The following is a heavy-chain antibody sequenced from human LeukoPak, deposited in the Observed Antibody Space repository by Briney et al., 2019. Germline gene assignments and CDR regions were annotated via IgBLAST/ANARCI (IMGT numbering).Heavy chain of an antibody. Sequence: AASVKVSCKASGYTFTGYYMHWVRQAPGQGLEWMGWINPNSGGTNYAQKFQGRVTMTRDTSISTAYMELSRLRSDDTAVYYCARDLVGHYYDSSGYYGGMDYWGQGTLVTVSS. V-gene: IGHV1-2*02. CDR3: ARDLVGHYYDSSGYYGGMDY. CDR2: INPNSGGT. D-gene: IGHD3-22*01. J-gene: IGHJ4*02. CDR1: GYTFTGYY.